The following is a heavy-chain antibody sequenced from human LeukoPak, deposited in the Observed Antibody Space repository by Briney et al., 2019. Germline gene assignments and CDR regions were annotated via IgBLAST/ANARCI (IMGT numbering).Heavy chain of an antibody. D-gene: IGHD7-27*01. CDR3: AGSPPNWGFDH. CDR1: GYTFTSYD. Sequence: VKASCKASGYTFTSYDINWVRQATGQDLEWMGWMSPNSGGTGYAQKFQGRVTMTRNTSIRTAYMELSNLRSEDTAVYYCAGSPPNWGFDHWGQGTLVTVSS. CDR2: MSPNSGGT. V-gene: IGHV1-8*01. J-gene: IGHJ4*02.